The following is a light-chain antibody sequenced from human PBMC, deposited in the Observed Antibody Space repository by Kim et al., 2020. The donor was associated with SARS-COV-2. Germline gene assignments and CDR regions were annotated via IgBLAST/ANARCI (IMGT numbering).Light chain of an antibody. V-gene: IGLV4-69*01. J-gene: IGLJ3*02. Sequence: QPVLTQSPSASASLGASVKLTCTLSSGHSSYAIAWHQQQPEKGTRYLMKLNSDGSHSKGDGIPDRFSGSSSGAERYLTISSLQSEDEADYYCQTWGTGINWVFGGGTQLTVL. CDR3: QTWGTGINWV. CDR1: SGHSSYA. CDR2: LNSDGSH.